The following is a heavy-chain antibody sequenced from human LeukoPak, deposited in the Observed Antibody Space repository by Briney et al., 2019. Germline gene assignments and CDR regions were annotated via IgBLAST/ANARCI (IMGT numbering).Heavy chain of an antibody. Sequence: SETLSLTCAVYGGSFSDYYWSWIRQPPGKGLEWIGEINHSGSTNYNPSLKSRVTISVDTSKNQFSLKLSSVTAADTAVYYCATTREDDYFDYWGQGTLVTVSS. CDR1: GGSFSDYY. J-gene: IGHJ4*02. CDR3: ATTREDDYFDY. V-gene: IGHV4-34*01. D-gene: IGHD2-15*01. CDR2: INHSGST.